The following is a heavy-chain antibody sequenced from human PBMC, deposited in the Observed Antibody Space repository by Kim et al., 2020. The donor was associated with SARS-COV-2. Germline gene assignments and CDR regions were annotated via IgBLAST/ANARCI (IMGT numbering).Heavy chain of an antibody. J-gene: IGHJ6*02. CDR2: INPNSGGT. CDR3: ARWGAAAAVGVLHYYYGMDV. D-gene: IGHD6-13*01. CDR1: GYTFTGYY. Sequence: ASVKVSCKASGYTFTGYYMHWVRQAPGQGLEWMGWINPNSGGTNYAQKFQGWVTMTRDTSISTAYMELSRLRSDDTAVYYCARWGAAAAVGVLHYYYGMDVWGQGTTVTVSS. V-gene: IGHV1-2*04.